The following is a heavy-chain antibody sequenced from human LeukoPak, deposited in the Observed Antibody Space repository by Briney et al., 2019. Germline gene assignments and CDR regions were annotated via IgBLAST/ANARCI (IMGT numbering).Heavy chain of an antibody. D-gene: IGHD4-17*01. CDR2: ITGDGSST. J-gene: IGHJ4*02. V-gene: IGHV3-43*02. CDR1: GFTFDDYA. CDR3: AKSYGDFARALDY. Sequence: PGGSLRLSCAASGFTFDDYAMHWVRQGPGKGLEWVSLITGDGSSTYYADSVKGRFTISRDNSKNSLCLQMNSLRTEDTGLYYCAKSYGDFARALDYWGQGALVTVSS.